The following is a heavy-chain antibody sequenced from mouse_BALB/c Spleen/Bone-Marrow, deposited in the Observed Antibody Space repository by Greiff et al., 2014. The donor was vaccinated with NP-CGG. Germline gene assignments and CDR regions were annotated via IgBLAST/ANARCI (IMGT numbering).Heavy chain of an antibody. Sequence: QVQLKQSXPELVKPGASVKMSCKASGYTFTDYVITWVKQRTGQGLEWIGEIYPGSGSTYYNEKFKGKATLTADKSSNTAYMQLGSLTSEDSAVYFCARLDGNYRYAMDYWGQGTSVTVSS. D-gene: IGHD2-1*01. CDR3: ARLDGNYRYAMDY. CDR1: GYTFTDYV. J-gene: IGHJ4*01. V-gene: IGHV1-77*01. CDR2: IYPGSGST.